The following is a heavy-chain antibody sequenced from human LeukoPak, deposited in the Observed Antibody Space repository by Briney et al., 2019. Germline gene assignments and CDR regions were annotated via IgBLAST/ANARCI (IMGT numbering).Heavy chain of an antibody. CDR1: GYSMTSGYY. CDR3: ARGRIVVVPAAMTPFYYYYYYMDV. CDR2: MYHRGDT. J-gene: IGHJ6*03. V-gene: IGHV4-38-2*02. Sequence: SETLSLTCTVSGYSMTSGYYWGWIRQTPGKGPEWIGSMYHRGDTYYNPSLKSRVTMSLDTSKNQFSLKLSSVTAADTAVYYCARGRIVVVPAAMTPFYYYYYYMDVWGKGTTVTVSS. D-gene: IGHD2-2*01.